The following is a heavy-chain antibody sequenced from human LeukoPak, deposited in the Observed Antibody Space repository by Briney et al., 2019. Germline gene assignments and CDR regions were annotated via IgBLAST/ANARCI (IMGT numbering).Heavy chain of an antibody. CDR3: AKGSGASRPYYLDY. J-gene: IGHJ4*02. V-gene: IGHV3-23*01. CDR2: ISGSGDST. Sequence: GGSLRLSCAASGFTFSSYSMNWVRRAPGKGLDWFSAISGSGDSTYYADSVKGRFTISRDSSKSTLYLQMTSLTAEDTAVYYCAKGSGASRPYYLDYWGRGTLVTVSS. CDR1: GFTFSSYS. D-gene: IGHD3-10*01.